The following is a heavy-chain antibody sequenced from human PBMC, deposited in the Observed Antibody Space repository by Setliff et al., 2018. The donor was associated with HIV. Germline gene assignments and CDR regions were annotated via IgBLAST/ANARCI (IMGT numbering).Heavy chain of an antibody. CDR3: ARVIAAGAHGAFDI. Sequence: SETLSLTCAVYGGSFSDYYWNWIRQPPGKGLEWIGEINHSGSTNYNPSLKSRVAISVDTSKNQFSLKLSSVTAADTAVYYCARVIAAGAHGAFDIWGQGTMVTVSS. V-gene: IGHV4-34*01. CDR1: GGSFSDYY. CDR2: INHSGST. D-gene: IGHD6-13*01. J-gene: IGHJ3*02.